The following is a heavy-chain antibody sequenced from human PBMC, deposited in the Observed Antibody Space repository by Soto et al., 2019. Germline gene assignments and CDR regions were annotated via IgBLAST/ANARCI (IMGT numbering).Heavy chain of an antibody. V-gene: IGHV4-39*01. CDR2: IYYSGST. J-gene: IGHJ6*03. CDR3: ARTYYYGSGSYTYYSYMAV. D-gene: IGHD3-10*01. Sequence: SQTMCDTRSVAGGSISSRGDCWGRIRQTPGKGLEWIGSIYYSGSTYYNPSLKSRVTISVDTSKNQFSLKLSSVTAADTAVYYCARTYYYGSGSYTYYSYMAVWGKGTTVPVS. CDR1: GGSISSRGDC.